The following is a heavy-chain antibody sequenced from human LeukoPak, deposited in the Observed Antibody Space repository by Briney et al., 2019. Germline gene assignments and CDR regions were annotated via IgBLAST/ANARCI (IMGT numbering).Heavy chain of an antibody. D-gene: IGHD2-8*02. CDR3: ATYRQVLLPFES. Sequence: GGSLRLSCAASGRAIKLYMMNWVRQAPGKGLEWVSSIFPSGGGIHYADSVRGRFTISRDNSKSTLSLQMNSLRAEDTAIYYCATYRQVLLPFESWGQGTLVTVSS. J-gene: IGHJ4*02. CDR1: GRAIKLYM. V-gene: IGHV3-23*01. CDR2: IFPSGGGI.